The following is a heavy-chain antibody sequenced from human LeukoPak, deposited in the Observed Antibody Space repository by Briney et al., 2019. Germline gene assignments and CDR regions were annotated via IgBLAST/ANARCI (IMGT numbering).Heavy chain of an antibody. V-gene: IGHV1-69*05. Sequence: GASVKVSCKASGGTFSSYAISWVRQAPGQGLEWMGGIIPIFGTANYAQKFQGRVTITTDESTSTAYMELSSPRSEDTAVYYCATPTGGSSWYDPLFDYWGQGTLVTVSS. CDR3: ATPTGGSSWYDPLFDY. J-gene: IGHJ4*02. CDR1: GGTFSSYA. CDR2: IIPIFGTA. D-gene: IGHD6-13*01.